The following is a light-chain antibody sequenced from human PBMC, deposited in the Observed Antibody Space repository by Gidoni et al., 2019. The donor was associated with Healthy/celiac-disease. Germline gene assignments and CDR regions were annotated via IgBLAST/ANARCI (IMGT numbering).Light chain of an antibody. Sequence: QSALTQPASVSASPGQSITISCTGTSSYVGGYNYVSWYQQHPGKAPKLMIYDVSNRPSGVSNRFSGSKSGNTASLTISGLQAEDEADYYGSSYTSSSTLVFGTGTKVNVL. J-gene: IGLJ1*01. CDR3: SSYTSSSTLV. CDR2: DVS. V-gene: IGLV2-14*01. CDR1: SSYVGGYNY.